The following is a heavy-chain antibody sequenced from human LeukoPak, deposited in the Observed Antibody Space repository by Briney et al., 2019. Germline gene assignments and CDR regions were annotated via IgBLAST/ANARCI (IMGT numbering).Heavy chain of an antibody. Sequence: PSETLSLTCTVSGYSISSGYYWGWIRQPPGKGLEWIGSIYHSGSTYYNPSLKSRVTISVDTSKNQFSLKLSYVTAADTAVYYCVRDSSGYYPIFDYWGQGTLVTVSS. V-gene: IGHV4-38-2*02. J-gene: IGHJ4*02. CDR3: VRDSSGYYPIFDY. CDR1: GYSISSGYY. D-gene: IGHD3-22*01. CDR2: IYHSGST.